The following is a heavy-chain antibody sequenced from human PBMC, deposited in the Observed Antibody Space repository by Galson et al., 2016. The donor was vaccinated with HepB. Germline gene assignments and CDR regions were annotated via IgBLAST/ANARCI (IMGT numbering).Heavy chain of an antibody. J-gene: IGHJ4*02. CDR3: ASRTLPPSFDY. D-gene: IGHD2-2*01. CDR1: GDSISISGYY. CDR2: IYYSGNT. V-gene: IGHV4-39*02. Sequence: ETLSLTCTVSGDSISISGYYWAWIRQPPGKGLEWIGSIYYSGNTYNNPSLKTRVSMSVDTSKNHFSLELSSVTAADTAVYYCASRTLPPSFDYWGQGTPVSVSS.